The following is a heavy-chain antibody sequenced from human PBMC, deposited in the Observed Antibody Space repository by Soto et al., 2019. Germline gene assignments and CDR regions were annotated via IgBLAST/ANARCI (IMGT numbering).Heavy chain of an antibody. CDR2: INPNSGGT. CDR3: KRDRPGSSSSSASYYYGMDV. J-gene: IGHJ6*02. D-gene: IGHD6-6*01. CDR1: GYTFTTYG. V-gene: IGHV1-2*04. Sequence: ASVKVSCKASGYTFTTYGISWVRQAPGQGLEWMGWINPNSGGTNYAQKFQGWVTMTRDTSISTANMELSRLRSDDPAGYYCKRDRPGSSSSSASYYYGMDVWGQGSPVIVSS.